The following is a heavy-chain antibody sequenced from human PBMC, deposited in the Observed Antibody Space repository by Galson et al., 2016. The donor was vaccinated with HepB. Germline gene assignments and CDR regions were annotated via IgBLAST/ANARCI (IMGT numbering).Heavy chain of an antibody. CDR2: IYHSGYS. CDR3: ASHFDVVHLGRSFDN. CDR1: LGSVSGAY. V-gene: IGHV4-59*08. D-gene: IGHD1-1*01. J-gene: IGHJ1*01. Sequence: ETLFLTCTVSLGSVSGAYWSWSRQSPGKGLEWIGCIYHSGYSMSNPSLKSRVTISVDPSKNQFSLMLSSVTAADTAVYYCASHFDVVHLGRSFDNWGQGALITVSS.